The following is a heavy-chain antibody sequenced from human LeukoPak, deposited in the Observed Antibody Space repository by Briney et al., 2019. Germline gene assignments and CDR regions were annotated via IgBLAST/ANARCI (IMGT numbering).Heavy chain of an antibody. Sequence: GVPLRLPCAASVFTFSSYAIRWVRQAPGRGLEWVSVISGSGGSTYYADSVKGRFTISRDNSKNTVYLQMNSLRAEDTSVYYCVRDYESFFDCWGQGTLVTVSS. CDR1: VFTFSSYA. J-gene: IGHJ4*02. CDR2: ISGSGGST. CDR3: VRDYESFFDC. V-gene: IGHV3-23*01. D-gene: IGHD3-3*01.